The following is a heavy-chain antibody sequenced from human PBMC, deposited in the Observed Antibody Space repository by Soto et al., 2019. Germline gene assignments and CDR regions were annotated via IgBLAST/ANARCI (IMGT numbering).Heavy chain of an antibody. V-gene: IGHV3-23*01. J-gene: IGHJ4*02. Sequence: GGSLRLSCAASGFTFSSYAMSWVRQAPGKGLEWVSAISGSGGSTYYADSVKGRFTISRDNSKNTLYLQMNSLRAEDTAVYYCAKDLGDYDILTGPHVFWGQGTLVTVSS. D-gene: IGHD3-9*01. CDR2: ISGSGGST. CDR1: GFTFSSYA. CDR3: AKDLGDYDILTGPHVF.